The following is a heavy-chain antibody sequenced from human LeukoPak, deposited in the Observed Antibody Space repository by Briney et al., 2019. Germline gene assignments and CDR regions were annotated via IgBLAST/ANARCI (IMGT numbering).Heavy chain of an antibody. J-gene: IGHJ4*02. D-gene: IGHD4-17*01. CDR3: ARGRGGDYVPSRFDY. Sequence: GGSLRLSCSASGFAFSGFAMGWVRQAPGKGLEWVSSISGSGGNTYYADSVEGRFTVSRDNSKSTLFLRMNSLRAEDTALYYCARGRGGDYVPSRFDYWGQGILVTVSS. CDR2: ISGSGGNT. V-gene: IGHV3-23*01. CDR1: GFAFSGFA.